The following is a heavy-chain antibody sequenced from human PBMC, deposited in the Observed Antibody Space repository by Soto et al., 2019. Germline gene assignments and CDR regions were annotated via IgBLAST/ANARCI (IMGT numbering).Heavy chain of an antibody. CDR3: ARVDTAMVTASY. Sequence: PGASVKVSCKASGYTFTTYDISWVRQAPGQGLEWMGRISTYNGNTNYPQSLQGRLTMTTDTSTTTAYMELRSLRSDDTAVYYCARVDTAMVTASYWGQGTLVTVSS. V-gene: IGHV1-18*01. D-gene: IGHD5-18*01. J-gene: IGHJ4*02. CDR1: GYTFTTYD. CDR2: ISTYNGNT.